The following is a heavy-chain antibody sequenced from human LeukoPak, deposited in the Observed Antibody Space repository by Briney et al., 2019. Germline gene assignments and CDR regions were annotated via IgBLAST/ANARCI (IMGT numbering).Heavy chain of an antibody. Sequence: GGSLRLSCAASEFTFSSYSMNWVRQAPGKGLEWVSSISSSSSYIYYADSVKGRFTISRDNSKNTLYLQMNSLRVEDTAVYYCVRGMGVSMLYYFNYWGQGTLVTVSS. J-gene: IGHJ4*02. CDR2: ISSSSSYI. CDR3: VRGMGVSMLYYFNY. V-gene: IGHV3-21*01. D-gene: IGHD3-10*01. CDR1: EFTFSSYS.